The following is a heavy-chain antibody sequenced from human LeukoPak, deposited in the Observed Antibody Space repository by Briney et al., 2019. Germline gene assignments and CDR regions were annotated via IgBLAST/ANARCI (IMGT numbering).Heavy chain of an antibody. D-gene: IGHD4-11*01. Sequence: SVKVSCKASGGTFSSYAISWVRQAPGQGLEWMGGIIPIFGTANYAQKFQGRVTITTDESTSTAYMELSSLRSEDTAVYYCARAFVGQTITTRRYYYYMDVWGKGTTVTVSS. J-gene: IGHJ6*03. CDR3: ARAFVGQTITTRRYYYYMDV. CDR1: GGTFSSYA. V-gene: IGHV1-69*05. CDR2: IIPIFGTA.